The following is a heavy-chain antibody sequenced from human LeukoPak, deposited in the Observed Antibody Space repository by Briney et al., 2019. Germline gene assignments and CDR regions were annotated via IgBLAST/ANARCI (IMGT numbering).Heavy chain of an antibody. Sequence: SETLSLTCTISGGSISSYYWSWIRQPPGKGLEWIGYIYYSGSTNYNPSLKSRVTISVDMSKNQFSLKLSSVTAADTAVYYCARSIYSGSSSHYFDYWGQGTLVTVSS. J-gene: IGHJ4*02. D-gene: IGHD1-26*01. V-gene: IGHV4-59*08. CDR2: IYYSGST. CDR3: ARSIYSGSSSHYFDY. CDR1: GGSISSYY.